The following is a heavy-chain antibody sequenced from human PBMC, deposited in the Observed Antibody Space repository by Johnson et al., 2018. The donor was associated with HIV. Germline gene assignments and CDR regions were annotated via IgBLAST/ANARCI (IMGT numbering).Heavy chain of an antibody. CDR1: GFTFSSYG. V-gene: IGHV3-33*01. D-gene: IGHD7-27*01. CDR3: ARLGAITATGVGALDI. J-gene: IGHJ3*02. Sequence: QVQLVESGGGVVQPGRSLRLSCAASGFTFSSYGMHWVRQAPGKGLEWVAVIWYDGSNKYYADSVKGRFTISRDNSKNTLYLQMNSLRAEDTAVYYCARLGAITATGVGALDIWGRGTMVTVSS. CDR2: IWYDGSNK.